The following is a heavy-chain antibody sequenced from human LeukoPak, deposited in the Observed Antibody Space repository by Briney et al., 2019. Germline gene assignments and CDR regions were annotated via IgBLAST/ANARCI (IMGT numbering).Heavy chain of an antibody. CDR2: IYYSGST. CDR3: ARSKKVMNWFDP. J-gene: IGHJ5*02. Sequence: PSQTLSLTCTVSGGSISSGGYYSSWIRQHPGKGLEWIGYIYYSGSTYYNPSLKSRVTISVDTSKNQFSLKLSSVTAADTAVYYCARSKKVMNWFDPWGQGTLVTVSS. D-gene: IGHD3-16*01. V-gene: IGHV4-31*03. CDR1: GGSISSGGYY.